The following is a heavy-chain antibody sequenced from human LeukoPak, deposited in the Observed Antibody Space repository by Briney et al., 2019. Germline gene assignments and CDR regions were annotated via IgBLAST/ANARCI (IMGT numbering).Heavy chain of an antibody. CDR1: GYSISSGYY. V-gene: IGHV4-38-2*01. CDR2: INHSGST. J-gene: IGHJ6*03. CDR3: ARGYSYGNYYMDV. D-gene: IGHD5-18*01. Sequence: SETLSLTCAVSGYSISSGYYWGWIRQPPGKGLEWIGSINHSGSTNYNPSLKSRVTISVDTSKNQFSLKLSSVTAADTAVYYCARGYSYGNYYMDVWGKGTTVTVSS.